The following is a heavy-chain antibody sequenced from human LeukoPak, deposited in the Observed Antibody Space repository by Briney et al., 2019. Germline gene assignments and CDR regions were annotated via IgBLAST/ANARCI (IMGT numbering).Heavy chain of an antibody. J-gene: IGHJ5*02. CDR1: GFTYSGYY. CDR3: ARAVSGRDNWFDP. D-gene: IGHD6-19*01. V-gene: IGHV3-11*01. CDR2: ISSSGSTI. Sequence: PGGSLRLSCAASGFTYSGYYMSWIRQAPGKGLEGVSYISSSGSTIYYADSVKGRFTISRDNAKNSLYLQMNSLRSEDTAVYYCARAVSGRDNWFDPWGQGTLVTVSS.